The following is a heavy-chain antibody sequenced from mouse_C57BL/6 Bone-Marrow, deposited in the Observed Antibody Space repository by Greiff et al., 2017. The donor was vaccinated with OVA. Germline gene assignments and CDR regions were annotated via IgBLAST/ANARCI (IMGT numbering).Heavy chain of an antibody. CDR1: GFNIKDYY. J-gene: IGHJ4*01. V-gene: IGHV14-2*01. CDR3: ARSPITTVVATEDY. Sequence: VQLKESGAELVKPGASVKLSCTASGFNIKDYYMHWVKQRTEQGLEWIGRIVPEDGETKYAPKFQGKATITADTSTNAAYQQLSSLTSENTADYYCARSPITTVVATEDYWGQGTSVTVSS. D-gene: IGHD1-1*01. CDR2: IVPEDGET.